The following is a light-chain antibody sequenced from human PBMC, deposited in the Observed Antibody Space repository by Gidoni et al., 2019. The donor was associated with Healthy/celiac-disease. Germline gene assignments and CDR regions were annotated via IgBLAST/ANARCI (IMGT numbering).Light chain of an antibody. CDR1: QDISNY. CDR3: QQYDNLPRFT. Sequence: DIQMTPSPSSLSASVGDRVTITCQPSQDISNYLNWYQQKPGKAPKLLIYDASKLETGVPSRFSGCGSGTDFTFTISSLQPEDIATYYCQQYDNLPRFTFGPGTKVDIK. J-gene: IGKJ3*01. V-gene: IGKV1-33*01. CDR2: DAS.